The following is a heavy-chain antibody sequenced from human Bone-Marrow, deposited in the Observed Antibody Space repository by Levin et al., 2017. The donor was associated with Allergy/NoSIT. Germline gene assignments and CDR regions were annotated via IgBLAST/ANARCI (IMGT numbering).Heavy chain of an antibody. CDR2: MNPNSGNT. D-gene: IGHD6-19*01. V-gene: IGHV1-8*01. CDR3: ARDSGSGSGFDY. CDR1: GYTFTSYD. Sequence: ASVKVSCKASGYTFTSYDINWVRQATGQGLEWMGWMNPNSGNTGYAQEFQGRVTMTRNTSISTAYMELSSLRSEDTAVYYCARDSGSGSGFDYWGQGTLVTVSS. J-gene: IGHJ4*02.